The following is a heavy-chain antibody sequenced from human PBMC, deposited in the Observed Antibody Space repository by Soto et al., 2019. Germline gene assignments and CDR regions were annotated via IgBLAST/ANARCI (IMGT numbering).Heavy chain of an antibody. D-gene: IGHD1-26*01. Sequence: EVELLESGGGLVQPGGSLRLSCVASGFTFSSYAMSWVRQAPGKGLEWVAAISASGGATLHADSAKGRFTISRDNPKNTLHLQMNSLRAEDTAVYYCAKDVEGGSLYRGAFDYWGQGTQVTVSS. CDR1: GFTFSSYA. V-gene: IGHV3-23*01. J-gene: IGHJ4*02. CDR3: AKDVEGGSLYRGAFDY. CDR2: ISASGGAT.